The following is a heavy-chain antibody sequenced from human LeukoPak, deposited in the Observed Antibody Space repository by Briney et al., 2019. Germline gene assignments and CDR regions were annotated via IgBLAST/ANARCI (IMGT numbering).Heavy chain of an antibody. CDR1: GYTFTSYG. Sequence: ASVKVSCKASGYTFTSYGISWVRQAPGQGLEWMGWISAYNGNTNYAQKLQGRVTMTTDTSTSTAYMELRSLRSDDTAVYYCATELKWTTVTTDDAFDIWGQGTMVTVSS. J-gene: IGHJ3*02. CDR3: ATELKWTTVTTDDAFDI. CDR2: ISAYNGNT. V-gene: IGHV1-18*01. D-gene: IGHD4-17*01.